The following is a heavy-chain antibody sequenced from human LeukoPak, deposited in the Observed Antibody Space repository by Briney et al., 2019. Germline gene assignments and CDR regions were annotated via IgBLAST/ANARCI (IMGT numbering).Heavy chain of an antibody. Sequence: PGGSLRLSCAASGFTFSSYGMHWVRQAPGKGLEWVAVIWYDGSNKYYADSVKGRFTISRDNSKNTLYLQMNSLRAEDTAVYYCARSPMYYYDGTGYGGWYFDYWGQGTLVTASS. V-gene: IGHV3-33*01. J-gene: IGHJ4*02. CDR2: IWYDGSNK. CDR1: GFTFSSYG. CDR3: ARSPMYYYDGTGYGGWYFDY. D-gene: IGHD3-22*01.